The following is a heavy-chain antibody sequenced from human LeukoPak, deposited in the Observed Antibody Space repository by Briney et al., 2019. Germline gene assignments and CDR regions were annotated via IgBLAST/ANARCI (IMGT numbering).Heavy chain of an antibody. D-gene: IGHD2-2*01. V-gene: IGHV4-39*07. J-gene: IGHJ5*02. CDR2: IYYSGTT. Sequence: SETLSLTCTVSGGSISSSPYYWGWIRQPPGKGLEWIGSIYYSGTTHYNPSLESRVTISVDTSKNQISLKVRSVTAADTAVYYCARTTEDCSSTSCYQYWFDPWGQGTLVTVSS. CDR3: ARTTEDCSSTSCYQYWFDP. CDR1: GGSISSSPYY.